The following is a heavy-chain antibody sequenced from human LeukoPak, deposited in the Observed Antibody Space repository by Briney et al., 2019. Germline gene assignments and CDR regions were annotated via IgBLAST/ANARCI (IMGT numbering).Heavy chain of an antibody. CDR1: GFXFRSYR. D-gene: IGHD3-22*01. CDR3: ARGDNSAFDI. J-gene: IGHJ3*02. Sequence: PGGSLGLSCAASGFXFRSYRINWVRQAPGKGLEWVASIKQGESERYYVDSVNGRFTISRDNAKNSLYLQMNSLRAEDTAVYYCARGDNSAFDIWGQGTMVTVSS. V-gene: IGHV3-7*04. CDR2: IKQGESER.